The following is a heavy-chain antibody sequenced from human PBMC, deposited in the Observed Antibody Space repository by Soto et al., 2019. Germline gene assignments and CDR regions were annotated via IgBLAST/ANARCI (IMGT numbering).Heavy chain of an antibody. V-gene: IGHV3-33*01. CDR1: GFSFSSYH. CDR2: IWNDESSK. CDR3: ARETGTDAFAI. Sequence: PGGSLRLSCAASGFSFSSYHMHWVRQAPGKGLEWVAVIWNDESSKFYADSVKGRFTISRDNSKNTLYLQMDSLRAEDTAVYYCARETGTDAFAIWGQGTMVTVSS. D-gene: IGHD1-1*01. J-gene: IGHJ3*02.